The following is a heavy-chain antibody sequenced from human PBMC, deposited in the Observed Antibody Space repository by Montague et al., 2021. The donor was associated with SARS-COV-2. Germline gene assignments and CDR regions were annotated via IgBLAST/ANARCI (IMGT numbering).Heavy chain of an antibody. CDR2: TYYRSKWYN. CDR3: ARGSSGYYTPRPFDY. D-gene: IGHD3-22*01. CDR1: GDSVSRNSAA. V-gene: IGHV6-1*01. J-gene: IGHJ4*02. Sequence: CAISGDSVSRNSAARNWIRQSPSRGLEWLGRTYYRSKWYNDYAVSVKSRITINPDTSKNQFSLQLNSVTPEDTAVYYCARGSSGYYTPRPFDYWGQGTLVTVSS.